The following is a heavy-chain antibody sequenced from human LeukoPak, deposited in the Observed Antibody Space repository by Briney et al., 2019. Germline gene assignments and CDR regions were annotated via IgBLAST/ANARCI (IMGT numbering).Heavy chain of an antibody. Sequence: GRSLRLSCAASGFTFSSYAMSWVRQAPGKGLEWVSAISGSGGSTYYADSVKGRFTISRDNSKNTLYLQMNSLRAEDTAVYYCAREGRSSWSTYYFDYWGQGTLVTVSS. CDR2: ISGSGGST. CDR1: GFTFSSYA. D-gene: IGHD6-13*01. J-gene: IGHJ4*02. CDR3: AREGRSSWSTYYFDY. V-gene: IGHV3-23*01.